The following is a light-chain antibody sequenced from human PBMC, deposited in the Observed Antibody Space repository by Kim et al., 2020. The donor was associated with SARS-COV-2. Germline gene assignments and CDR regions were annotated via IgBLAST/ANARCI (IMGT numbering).Light chain of an antibody. CDR1: NSAIGAFKY. CDR2: DVT. CDR3: SSYTTANTRL. V-gene: IGLV2-14*03. Sequence: SLTIPCPGTNSAIGAFKYVSWFQQHPGKAPTLMIYDVTERPSGISNRFSGSTSGNTASLTISGLQAEDEADYYCSSYTTANTRLFGTGTKVTVL. J-gene: IGLJ1*01.